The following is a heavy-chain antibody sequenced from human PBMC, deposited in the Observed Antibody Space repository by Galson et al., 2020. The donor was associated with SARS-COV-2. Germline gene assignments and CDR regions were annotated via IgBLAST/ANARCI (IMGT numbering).Heavy chain of an antibody. D-gene: IGHD2-2*01. CDR3: ARMPYGMDV. J-gene: IGHJ6*02. CDR1: GFTVGSNY. V-gene: IGHV3-66*02. Sequence: GGSLRLSCAASGFTVGSNYMSWVRQAPGKGLEWVLVIYRGGSTYYADSVKGRFTISRDNSKNTLYLQMNSLRPEDTAVYYCARMPYGMDVWGQGTTVTVSS. CDR2: IYRGGST.